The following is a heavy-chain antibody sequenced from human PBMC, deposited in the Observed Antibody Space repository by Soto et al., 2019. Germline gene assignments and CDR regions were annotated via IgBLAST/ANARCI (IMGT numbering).Heavy chain of an antibody. J-gene: IGHJ4*02. CDR1: GYTFTSYG. D-gene: IGHD3-3*01. CDR2: ISAYNGNT. CDR3: VLEWLDYFDY. V-gene: IGHV1-18*01. Sequence: ASVKVSCKASGYTFTSYGISWVRQAPGQGLEWMGWISAYNGNTNYAQKLQGRVTMTTDTSTSTAYMELRSLRSGDTAVYYCVLEWLDYFDYWGQGTLVTVSS.